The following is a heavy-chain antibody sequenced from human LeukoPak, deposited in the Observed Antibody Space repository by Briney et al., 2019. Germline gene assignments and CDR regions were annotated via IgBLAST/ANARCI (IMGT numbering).Heavy chain of an antibody. V-gene: IGHV7-4-1*02. Sequence: ASVKVSCKASGYTFTSYAMNWVRQAPGQGLEWMGWINTNTGNPTYAQGFTGRFVFSLDTSVSTASLQISSLKAEDTAVYYCAIESTVRRFDYWGQGTLVTDSS. CDR1: GYTFTSYA. J-gene: IGHJ4*02. D-gene: IGHD4-17*01. CDR3: AIESTVRRFDY. CDR2: INTNTGNP.